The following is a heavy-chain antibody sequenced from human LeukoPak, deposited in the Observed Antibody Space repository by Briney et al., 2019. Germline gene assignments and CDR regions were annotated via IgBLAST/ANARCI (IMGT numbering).Heavy chain of an antibody. CDR1: GDSW. J-gene: IGHJ4*02. CDR2: IKTDGSST. CDR3: ARGAHRSPYFDY. Sequence: GGSLRLSCAGSGDSWMHWVRQVPGKGLVWVSRIKTDGSSTSYADSVKGRFTISNDNAENTLYLQMNSLRAEDTAVYYCARGAHRSPYFDYWGQGTLVTVSS. V-gene: IGHV3-74*01.